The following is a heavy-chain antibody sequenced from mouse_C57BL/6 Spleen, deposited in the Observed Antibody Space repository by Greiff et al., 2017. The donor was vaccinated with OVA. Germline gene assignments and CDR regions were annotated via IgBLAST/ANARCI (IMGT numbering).Heavy chain of an antibody. CDR2: IDPSDSYT. J-gene: IGHJ4*01. D-gene: IGHD3-2*02. Sequence: QVQLQQPGAELVKPGASVKLSCKASGYTFTSYWMQWVKQRPGQGLEWIGEIDPSDSYTNYNQKFKGKATLTVDTSSSTAYMQRSSLTSEDSAVYYCARGAQAGAMDYWGQGTSVTVSS. CDR3: ARGAQAGAMDY. V-gene: IGHV1-50*01. CDR1: GYTFTSYW.